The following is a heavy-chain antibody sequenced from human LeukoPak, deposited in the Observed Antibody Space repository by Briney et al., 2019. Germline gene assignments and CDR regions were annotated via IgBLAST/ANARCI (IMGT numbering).Heavy chain of an antibody. CDR3: ARGTLYSGRSYYLDY. CDR2: IYYSGTT. CDR1: GGLISISTYY. Sequence: SETLSLTCTVSGGLISISTYYWGWIRQPPGKGLEWIGSIYYSGTTHYNPSLKSRVTIAVDTSKNQFSPKLISVTAADTAVYYCARGTLYSGRSYYLDYWGQGTLVTVSS. D-gene: IGHD6-19*01. J-gene: IGHJ4*02. V-gene: IGHV4-39*07.